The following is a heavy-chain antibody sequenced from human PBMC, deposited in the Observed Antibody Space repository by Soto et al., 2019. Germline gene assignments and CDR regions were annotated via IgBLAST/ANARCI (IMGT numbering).Heavy chain of an antibody. CDR2: ISGDGTKQ. V-gene: IGHV3-30-3*01. CDR1: GFTFSSYY. D-gene: IGHD1-1*01. J-gene: IGHJ4*02. CDR3: ARDSADNNNWQKASPLTDY. Sequence: GGSLRLSCAASGFTFSSYYIHWVRQAPGKGLEWVAVISGDGTKQYYADSVKGRFTISRDNSENTLYLQMNSLRLDDTAIYYCARDSADNNNWQKASPLTDYWGQGTLVTVSS.